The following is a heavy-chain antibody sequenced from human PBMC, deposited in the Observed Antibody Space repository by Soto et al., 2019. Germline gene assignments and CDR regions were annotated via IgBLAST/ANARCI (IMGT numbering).Heavy chain of an antibody. J-gene: IGHJ4*02. D-gene: IGHD2-15*01. CDR2: IGYSGGT. CDR1: GGSISSGGYY. CDR3: ARRHRLCSGDSCFVHDF. V-gene: IGHV4-31*03. Sequence: QVQLQESGPGLVKPSQTLTLTCTVSGGSISSGGYYWSWIRQHPGKGLEWIGYIGYSGGTDYNPSLKSRVIISVDTSEKQFSLKLNSVTAADTAVNYCARRHRLCSGDSCFVHDFWGQGALVTVSS.